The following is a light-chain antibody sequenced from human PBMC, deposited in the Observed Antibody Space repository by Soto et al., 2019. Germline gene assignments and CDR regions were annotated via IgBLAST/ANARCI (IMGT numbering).Light chain of an antibody. CDR2: GAS. V-gene: IGKV3-20*01. J-gene: IGKJ1*01. CDR3: QQYSKSPLT. CDR1: ESVSNNY. Sequence: EIVFTHSPDTLSLSPGERATLSCRASESVSNNYLAWYQQKPGQAPRLVIYGASSRATGIPDRFSGSGSGTDFTLTISRLEPEDFAVYYCQQYSKSPLTFGQGTKVDIK.